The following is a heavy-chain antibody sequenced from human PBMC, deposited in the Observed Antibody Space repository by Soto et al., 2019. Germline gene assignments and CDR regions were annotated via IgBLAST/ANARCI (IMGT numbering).Heavy chain of an antibody. J-gene: IGHJ6*03. CDR1: GDSTSSYY. Sequence: PSETLSLTCTVSGDSTSSYYWSWIRQPPGKGLEWIGYIHYSGSTNYNPSLKSRVTISADTSKNQVSLKLSSVTAADTAVYYCSGGSRYYYYYMDVWAKGPRSPSP. D-gene: IGHD2-15*01. V-gene: IGHV4-59*08. CDR2: IHYSGST. CDR3: SGGSRYYYYYMDV.